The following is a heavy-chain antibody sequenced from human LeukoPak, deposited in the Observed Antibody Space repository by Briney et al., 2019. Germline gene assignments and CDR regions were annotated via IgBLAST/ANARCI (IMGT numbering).Heavy chain of an antibody. J-gene: IGHJ5*02. V-gene: IGHV4-39*07. CDR2: IYYSGST. CDR3: AMSPRVDVGATTLNWFDP. Sequence: GWVRQPPGKGLEWIGSIYYSGSTYYNPSLKSRVTISVDTSKNQFSLKLSSVTAADTAVYYCAMSPRVDVGATTLNWFDPWGQGTLVTVSS. D-gene: IGHD1-26*01.